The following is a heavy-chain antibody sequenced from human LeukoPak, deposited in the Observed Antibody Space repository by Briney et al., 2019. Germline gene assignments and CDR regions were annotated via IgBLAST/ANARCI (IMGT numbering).Heavy chain of an antibody. CDR3: ARYLRDSGTSRVTLDH. V-gene: IGHV3-23*01. Sequence: GSLRLSCGASGFIFGRYAMSWVRPAPGKGLEWVSGIGSGGVDTIYADSVKGRFTISRDNSKNTLSLRMGSLRADDTAIYFCARYLRDSGTSRVTLDHWGQGTLVIVSS. CDR1: GFIFGRYA. D-gene: IGHD2-2*01. J-gene: IGHJ4*02. CDR2: IGSGGVDT.